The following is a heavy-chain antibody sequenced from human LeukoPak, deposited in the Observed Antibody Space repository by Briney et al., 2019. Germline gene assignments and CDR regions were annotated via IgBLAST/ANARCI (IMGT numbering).Heavy chain of an antibody. CDR1: GGSISPYY. Sequence: KPSETLSLTCTVSGGSISPYYWSWIRQTPGKGLEWIGYILYSGTTTNYNPSLKSRVTISVDTSKNQFSLKLSSVTAADTAVYYCARVGTYGSGSYLSWLDYWGQGTLVTVSS. D-gene: IGHD3-10*01. CDR2: ILYSGTTT. J-gene: IGHJ4*02. V-gene: IGHV4-59*01. CDR3: ARVGTYGSGSYLSWLDY.